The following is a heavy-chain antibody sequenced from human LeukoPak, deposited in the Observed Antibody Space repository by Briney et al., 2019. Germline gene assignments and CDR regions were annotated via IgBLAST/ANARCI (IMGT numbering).Heavy chain of an antibody. CDR2: ISGSSSYI. CDR3: ARGEFVLRYFDWLLLGAFDI. D-gene: IGHD3-9*01. J-gene: IGHJ3*02. CDR1: GFTFSSYN. V-gene: IGHV3-21*04. Sequence: GGSLRLSCAASGFTFSSYNMNWVRQAPGKGLEWVSSISGSSSYIYYADSVKGRFTISRGNAKNSLYLQMNSLRAEDTALYYCARGEFVLRYFDWLLLGAFDIWGQGTMVTVSS.